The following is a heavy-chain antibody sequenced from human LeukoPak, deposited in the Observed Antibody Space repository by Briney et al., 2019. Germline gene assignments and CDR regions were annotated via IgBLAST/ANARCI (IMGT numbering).Heavy chain of an antibody. J-gene: IGHJ3*02. Sequence: GGSLRLSCAASGFTSSSYWMHWVRQAPGKGLEWVSSISSSSSYIYYADSVKGRFTISRDNAKNSLYLQMNSLRAEDTAVYYCARAAAYDAFDIWGQGTMVTVSS. CDR3: ARAAAYDAFDI. CDR1: GFTSSSYW. V-gene: IGHV3-21*01. D-gene: IGHD2-21*01. CDR2: ISSSSSYI.